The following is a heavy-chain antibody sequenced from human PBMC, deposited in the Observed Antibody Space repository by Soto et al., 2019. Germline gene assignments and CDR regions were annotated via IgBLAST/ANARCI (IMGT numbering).Heavy chain of an antibody. J-gene: IGHJ5*02. Sequence: PGGSLRLSCAASGFTFSSYGMHWVRQAPGKGLEWVAVISYDGSNKYYADSLKGRFTISRDNSKNTLYLQMNSLRAEDTAVYYCAKDLRSGPRLLKYNWFDPWGQGTLVTVSS. CDR1: GFTFSSYG. D-gene: IGHD2-15*01. CDR2: ISYDGSNK. CDR3: AKDLRSGPRLLKYNWFDP. V-gene: IGHV3-30*18.